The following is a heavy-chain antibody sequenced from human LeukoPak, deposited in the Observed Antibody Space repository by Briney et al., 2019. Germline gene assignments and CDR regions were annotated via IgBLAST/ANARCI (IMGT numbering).Heavy chain of an antibody. J-gene: IGHJ4*02. CDR3: ARRRDGYNDY. CDR2: INHSGST. D-gene: IGHD5-24*01. Sequence: SETLSLTCTVSGGSISSYYWSWIRQPPGKGLEWIGEINHSGSTNYNPSLKSRVTISVDTSKNQFSLKLSSVTAADTAVYYCARRRDGYNDYWGQGTLVTVSS. CDR1: GGSISSYY. V-gene: IGHV4-34*01.